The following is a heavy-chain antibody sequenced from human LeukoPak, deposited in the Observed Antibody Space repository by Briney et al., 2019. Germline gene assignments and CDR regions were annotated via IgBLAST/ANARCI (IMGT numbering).Heavy chain of an antibody. D-gene: IGHD3-3*02. CDR3: ATLDRILDY. J-gene: IGHJ4*02. CDR1: GGSFSGYY. V-gene: IGHV4-34*01. Sequence: SETLSLTCAVYGGSFSGYYWSWIRQPPGKGLEWIGEISHSGSTNYNPSLTSRVTISVDTSKNQFSLRLSSVTAADTAVYYCATLDRILDYWGQGTLVTGSS. CDR2: ISHSGST.